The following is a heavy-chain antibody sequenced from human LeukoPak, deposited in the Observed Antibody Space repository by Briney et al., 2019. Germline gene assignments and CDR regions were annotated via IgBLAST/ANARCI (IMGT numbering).Heavy chain of an antibody. J-gene: IGHJ4*02. CDR3: ASQWLVLGAFDY. CDR1: GFTFSSYA. V-gene: IGHV3-23*01. Sequence: GGSLRLSCAASGFTFSSYAMSWVRQAPGKGLEWVSAISGSGGSTYCADSVKGRFTISRDNSKNTLYLQMNSLRAEDTAVYYCASQWLVLGAFDYWGQGTLVTVSS. CDR2: ISGSGGST. D-gene: IGHD6-19*01.